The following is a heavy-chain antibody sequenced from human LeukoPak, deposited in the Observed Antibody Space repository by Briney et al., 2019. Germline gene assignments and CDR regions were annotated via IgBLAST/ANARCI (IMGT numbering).Heavy chain of an antibody. CDR2: IYYSGST. D-gene: IGHD3-10*01. J-gene: IGHJ4*02. CDR1: GGSISSSSYY. CDR3: ARGAYYYGSGKIFDY. V-gene: IGHV4-39*07. Sequence: SETLSLTCTVSGGSISSSSYYWGWIRQPPGKGLEWIGSIYYSGSTYYNPSLKSRVTISVDTSKNQFSLKLSSVTAADTAVYYCARGAYYYGSGKIFDYWGQGTLVTVSS.